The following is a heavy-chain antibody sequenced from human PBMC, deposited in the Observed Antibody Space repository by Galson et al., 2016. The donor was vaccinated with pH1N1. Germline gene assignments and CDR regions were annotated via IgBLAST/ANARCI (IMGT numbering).Heavy chain of an antibody. CDR3: ARDGSDWYNNIDF. V-gene: IGHV3-74*01. D-gene: IGHD6-13*01. Sequence: CAASGFSFSSYWMHWVRQVPGKGLVWVSRISNDGSTTYYADAVKGRFAISRDNAKNTLYLQMNSLTVDDTAVYYCARDGSDWYNNIDFWGQGTLVTVSS. J-gene: IGHJ4*02. CDR2: ISNDGSTT. CDR1: GFSFSSYW.